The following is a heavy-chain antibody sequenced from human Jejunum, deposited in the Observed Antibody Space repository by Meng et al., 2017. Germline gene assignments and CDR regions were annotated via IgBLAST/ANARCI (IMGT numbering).Heavy chain of an antibody. Sequence: GSLRLSCTVSGASISDYFWTWIRQLPGEGLEWVGYIPTIGVINYSPSPESRVTIPVDTSNNQLSLRLRSGTAADTAVYYCARGPYYYDSDGYYYGLDYWGQGTLVTVSS. V-gene: IGHV4-59*01. CDR2: IPTIGVI. CDR1: GASISDYF. D-gene: IGHD3-22*01. CDR3: ARGPYYYDSDGYYYGLDY. J-gene: IGHJ4*02.